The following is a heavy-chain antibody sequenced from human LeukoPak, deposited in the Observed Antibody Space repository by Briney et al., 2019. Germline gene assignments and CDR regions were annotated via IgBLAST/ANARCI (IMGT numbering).Heavy chain of an antibody. J-gene: IGHJ4*02. CDR2: LYYGGST. CDR3: ARSPPFCGGDCYVDY. D-gene: IGHD2-21*02. V-gene: IGHV4-39*01. CDR1: GGSFSSRSYY. Sequence: SETLSLTCSVSGGSFSSRSYYWAWIRQPPGKGLEWIGNLYYGGSTDYNPSLKSRVTISVHTSKNQFSLNLISVTAADTAVYYCARSPPFCGGDCYVDYWGQGTQVTVSS.